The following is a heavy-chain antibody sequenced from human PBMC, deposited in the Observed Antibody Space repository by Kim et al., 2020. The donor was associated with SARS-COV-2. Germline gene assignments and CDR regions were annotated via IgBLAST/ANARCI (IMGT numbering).Heavy chain of an antibody. CDR3: ARAREYCGGDCYIYYFDY. CDR1: GYTFTSYY. J-gene: IGHJ4*02. V-gene: IGHV1-46*01. D-gene: IGHD2-21*02. Sequence: ASVKVSCKASGYTFTSYYMHWVRQAPGQGLEWMGIINPSGGSTSYAQKFQGRVTMTRETSTSTVYRELSSLRSEETAVYYCARAREYCGGDCYIYYFDYWGQGTLVTVSS. CDR2: INPSGGST.